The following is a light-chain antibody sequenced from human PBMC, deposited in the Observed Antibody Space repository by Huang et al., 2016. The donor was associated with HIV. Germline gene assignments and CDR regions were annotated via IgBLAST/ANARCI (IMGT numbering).Light chain of an antibody. CDR1: QGISNT. CDR3: QQFNHYPLT. J-gene: IGKJ4*01. Sequence: QLTQSPSSLSASVGDRVTITCRASQGISNTLAWYQQKPGKAPKILIYDASSLQTGAPSRFSGSGSGTDFTLTSSSLQPEDCATYYCQQFNHYPLTFGGGTKVEIE. V-gene: IGKV1D-13*01. CDR2: DAS.